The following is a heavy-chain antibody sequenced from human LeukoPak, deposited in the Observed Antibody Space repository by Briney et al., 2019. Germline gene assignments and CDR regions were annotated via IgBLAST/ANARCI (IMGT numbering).Heavy chain of an antibody. J-gene: IGHJ6*02. CDR1: GVSMSACY. Sequence: SETLSLTCTVSGVSMSACYWMWIRQPPAKGLEWIGYIHHSGSTNYNPSLRSRVTISVDTSKNQFSLKLSAVTAADTAVYYCAGDYGGFEGVMDVWGQGITVTVSS. D-gene: IGHD4-23*01. CDR3: AGDYGGFEGVMDV. V-gene: IGHV4-59*08. CDR2: IHHSGST.